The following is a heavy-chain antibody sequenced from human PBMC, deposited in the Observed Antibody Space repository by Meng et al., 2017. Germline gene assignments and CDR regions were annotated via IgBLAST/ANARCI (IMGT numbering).Heavy chain of an antibody. CDR3: ARDYHSRPRTMVRGPPIP. CDR2: ISYDGSNK. J-gene: IGHJ5*02. D-gene: IGHD3-10*01. V-gene: IGHV3-30*04. CDR1: GFTFSSYA. Sequence: LTGAASGFTFSSYAMHWVRQAPGKGLEWVAVISYDGSNKYYADSVKGRFTISRDNSKNTLYLQMNSLRAEDTAVYYCARDYHSRPRTMVRGPPIPWGQGTLVTVSS.